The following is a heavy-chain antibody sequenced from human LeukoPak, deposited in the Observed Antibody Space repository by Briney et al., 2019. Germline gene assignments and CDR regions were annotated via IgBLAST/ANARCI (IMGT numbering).Heavy chain of an antibody. CDR1: GITLSNYG. CDR2: ISGSGGST. V-gene: IGHV3-23*01. CDR3: SGHMTTAGF. J-gene: IGHJ4*02. Sequence: GGSLRLSCAVSGITLSNYGMSWVRQAPGKGLEWVAGISGSGGSTNYADSVKGRFTISRDSPKNTLYLQMNSLRAEDTAVYFCSGHMTTAGFWGQGTLVTVSS. D-gene: IGHD4-11*01.